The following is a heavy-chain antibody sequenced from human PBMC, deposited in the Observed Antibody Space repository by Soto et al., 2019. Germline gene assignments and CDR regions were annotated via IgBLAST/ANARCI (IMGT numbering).Heavy chain of an antibody. J-gene: IGHJ4*02. D-gene: IGHD2-15*01. CDR2: KWYDGSDE. CDR3: ARPPVIDIVVPPDY. V-gene: IGHV3-33*01. CDR1: GFSFSSYG. Sequence: GGSLRLSCVAAGFSFSSYGMDWVRQAPGKGLEWVAVKWYDGSDEFFADSVKGRLTIPRDNSKNTLYLQMNSLRAEDTAVYYCARPPVIDIVVPPDYWGQGTLVTVSS.